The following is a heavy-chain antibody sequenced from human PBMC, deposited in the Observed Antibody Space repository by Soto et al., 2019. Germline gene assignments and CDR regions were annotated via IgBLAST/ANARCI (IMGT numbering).Heavy chain of an antibody. CDR3: ARDKDRQQLGGNYYYILDV. J-gene: IGHJ6*02. Sequence: QVQLVQSGAEVKKPGSSVKVSCKASGGTFSTSAMSWVRQAPGQGLEWVGGIMPVFATPDYAQKFQGRVTISADESTTTAYLELTSLRTDDTAVYYCARDKDRQQLGGNYYYILDVWGQGTAIIVSS. V-gene: IGHV1-69*12. D-gene: IGHD3-3*02. CDR2: IMPVFATP. CDR1: GGTFSTSA.